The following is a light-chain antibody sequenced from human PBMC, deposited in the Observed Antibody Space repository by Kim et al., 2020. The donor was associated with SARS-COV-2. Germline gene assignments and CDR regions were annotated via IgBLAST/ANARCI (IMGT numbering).Light chain of an antibody. CDR2: CKN. CDR1: RLISYY. V-gene: IGLV3-19*01. J-gene: IGLJ3*02. CDR3: NSRDSSGNHCV. Sequence: ALGKKSKSTSQAERLISYYPIWYQKKQGQAPVLAIYCKNTRPSGIPDRFSGSSSGNTASLTITGAQAEDEADYYCNSRDSSGNHCVFGGGTKLTVL.